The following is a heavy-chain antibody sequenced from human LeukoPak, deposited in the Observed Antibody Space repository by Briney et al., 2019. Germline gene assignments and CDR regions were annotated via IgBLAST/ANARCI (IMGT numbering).Heavy chain of an antibody. D-gene: IGHD4-17*01. CDR3: ARGMTTVTSDY. V-gene: IGHV4-34*01. J-gene: IGHJ4*02. CDR2: INHSGST. Sequence: PSETLSLTCAVYGGSFSGYYWSWIRQPPGEGLEWIGEINHSGSTNYNPSLKSRVTISVDTSKNQFSLKLSSVTAADTAVYYCARGMTTVTSDYWGQGTLVTVSS. CDR1: GGSFSGYY.